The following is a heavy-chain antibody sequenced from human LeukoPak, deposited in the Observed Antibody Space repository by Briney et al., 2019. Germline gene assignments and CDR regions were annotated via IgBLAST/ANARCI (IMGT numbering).Heavy chain of an antibody. D-gene: IGHD3-16*02. CDR1: GGSISSSNFY. J-gene: IGHJ4*02. Sequence: PSETLSLTCTVSGGSISSSNFYWGWIRQPPGKGLEWIGSIYYSGSTYYNPSLKSRVTISVDTSKNQFSLKLSSVTAADTAVYYCARGRNDYVWGSYRYYFDYWGQGTLVTVSS. CDR3: ARGRNDYVWGSYRYYFDY. CDR2: IYYSGST. V-gene: IGHV4-39*07.